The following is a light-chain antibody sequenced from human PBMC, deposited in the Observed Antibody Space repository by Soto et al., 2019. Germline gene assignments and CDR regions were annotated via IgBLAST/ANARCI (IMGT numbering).Light chain of an antibody. CDR3: QQFNGFPT. J-gene: IGKJ5*01. Sequence: AIQLTQSPSSLSASVGDTVTITCRASQGISNALAWYQQIPGKPPKLLIYDASTLESGVPSRFSGSGSGIDFTLTISSLQPGDFATYYCQQFNGFPTFGQGTRLEIQ. CDR2: DAS. CDR1: QGISNA. V-gene: IGKV1-13*02.